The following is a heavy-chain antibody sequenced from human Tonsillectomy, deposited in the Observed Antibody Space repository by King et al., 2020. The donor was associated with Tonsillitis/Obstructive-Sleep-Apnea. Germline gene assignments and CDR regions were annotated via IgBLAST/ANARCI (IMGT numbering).Heavy chain of an antibody. CDR1: GYVFNSYA. J-gene: IGHJ3*02. V-gene: IGHV7-4-1*02. D-gene: IGHD3-3*01. Sequence: VKLVESGSELKKSGASVKVSCKASGYVFNSYAMGWVRQAPGQGLEGMGWISTNTGNPTYAQGFTGRFVFSLDTSVSTAYLQISSLKPEDIAVYYCAREKGIFGVVNDAFDIWGAGTMVTVSS. CDR2: ISTNTGNP. CDR3: AREKGIFGVVNDAFDI.